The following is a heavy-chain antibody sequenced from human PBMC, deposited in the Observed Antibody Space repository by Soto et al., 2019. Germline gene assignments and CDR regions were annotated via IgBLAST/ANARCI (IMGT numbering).Heavy chain of an antibody. J-gene: IGHJ4*02. Sequence: QVQLQESGPGLVKPSETLSLTCTASGGSISNHYWSWIRQPPGKGLEWIGYIYYNGNTNYNPSLRSRVSMSVDTSKNQCCMKLSSVTVADTVVYYCTRANWYSEYWGQGTLVTVSS. CDR2: IYYNGNT. V-gene: IGHV4-59*11. CDR1: GGSISNHY. D-gene: IGHD2-21*02. CDR3: TRANWYSEY.